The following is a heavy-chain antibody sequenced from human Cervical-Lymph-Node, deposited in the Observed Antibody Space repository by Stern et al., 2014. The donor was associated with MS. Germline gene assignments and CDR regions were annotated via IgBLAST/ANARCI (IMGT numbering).Heavy chain of an antibody. V-gene: IGHV1-69*06. Sequence: VQLVESGAEVKKPGSSVKVSCKASGGTFSSYAISWVRQAPGQGLEWMGGIIPIFGTANYAQKFQGRVTITADKSTSTAYMELSSLRSEDTAVYYCARAKQGYCSSTSCYPYYYDMDVWGQGTTVTVSS. CDR2: IIPIFGTA. D-gene: IGHD2-2*01. J-gene: IGHJ6*02. CDR1: GGTFSSYA. CDR3: ARAKQGYCSSTSCYPYYYDMDV.